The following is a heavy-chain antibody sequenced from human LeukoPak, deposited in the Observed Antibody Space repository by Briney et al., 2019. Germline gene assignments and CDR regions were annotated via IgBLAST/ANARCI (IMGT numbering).Heavy chain of an antibody. J-gene: IGHJ3*01. CDR1: GFTFTAYY. CDR3: ARDVSGWYTYPFDD. CDR2: INPNSGDT. V-gene: IGHV1-2*02. Sequence: ASVKVSSKASGFTFTAYYIHWMRQAPGQGLEWMGWINPNSGDTNYAQKFQGRVTVTRDMSINTAYMELYSLRSDDTAIYYCARDVSGWYTYPFDDWGQGTMVTVSS. D-gene: IGHD6-19*01.